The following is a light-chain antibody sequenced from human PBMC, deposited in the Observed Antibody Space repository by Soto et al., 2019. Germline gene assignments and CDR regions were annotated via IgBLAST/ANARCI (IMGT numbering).Light chain of an antibody. Sequence: QSALTQPASVSGSPGQAITISFTGTSSDVAFYNHVSWYQQHPGKAPQLLIYEVNNRPSGVSHRFSGSKSGNTACLTLSGLQAEAEADYYCSSFASDHTCAFGTGTKVTVL. CDR1: SSDVAFYNH. J-gene: IGLJ1*01. CDR3: SSFASDHTCA. CDR2: EVN. V-gene: IGLV2-14*01.